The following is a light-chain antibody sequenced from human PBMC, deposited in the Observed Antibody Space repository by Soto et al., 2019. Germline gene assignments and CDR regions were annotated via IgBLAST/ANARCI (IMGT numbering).Light chain of an antibody. CDR1: RSLVHSDGNTY. V-gene: IGKV2-24*01. Sequence: DIVMTQTPLSSPVTLGQPASISCRSSRSLVHSDGNTYLSWLQQRPGQPQRLLIYRVSNRFSGVSDRFSGSGTGTDFTLKISRVEVEDVGVDFCAPETHFPRTFGQGTKVEI. CDR2: RVS. CDR3: APETHFPRT. J-gene: IGKJ1*01.